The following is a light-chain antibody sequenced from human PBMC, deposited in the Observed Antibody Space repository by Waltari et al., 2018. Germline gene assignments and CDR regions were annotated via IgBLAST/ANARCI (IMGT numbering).Light chain of an antibody. J-gene: IGKJ2*01. CDR2: GAS. CDR1: QSVSSN. CDR3: QQYNNWPPP. Sequence: EIVMTQSPATLSVSPGERATLSCRASQSVSSNLAWYQQKPGQAPRLLIYGASTRATGIPARFSGSVSGTEFTLTISSMQSEDFAVYYCQQYNNWPPPFGQGTKLEIK. V-gene: IGKV3-15*01.